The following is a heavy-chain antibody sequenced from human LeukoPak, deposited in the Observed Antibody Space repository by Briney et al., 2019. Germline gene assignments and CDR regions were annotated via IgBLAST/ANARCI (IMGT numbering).Heavy chain of an antibody. V-gene: IGHV3-30-3*01. CDR1: GFTFSSYA. D-gene: IGHD3-9*01. J-gene: IGHJ4*02. CDR2: ISYDGSNK. CDR3: ARDYLQLLRYFDWLPTDIDY. Sequence: GGSLRLSCAASGFTFSSYAMHWVRQAPGKGLEWVAVISYDGSNKYYADSVKGRFTISRDNSKNTLYLQMNSLRAEDTAVYYCARDYLQLLRYFDWLPTDIDYWGQGTLVTVSS.